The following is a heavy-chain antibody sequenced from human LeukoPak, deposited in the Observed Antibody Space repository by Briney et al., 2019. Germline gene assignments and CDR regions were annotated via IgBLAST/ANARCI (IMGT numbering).Heavy chain of an antibody. V-gene: IGHV4-59*01. D-gene: IGHD5-18*01. CDR1: GGSISGYY. CDR2: IYNSGST. Sequence: PSETLSLTCTVSGGSISGYYWSWIRQPPGKGLEWIGYIYNSGSTNYNPSLKSRVTISLDTSRNQFSLRLTSVIAADPAVYYCARAWYSHGTFDHWGQGTLVTVSS. J-gene: IGHJ4*02. CDR3: ARAWYSHGTFDH.